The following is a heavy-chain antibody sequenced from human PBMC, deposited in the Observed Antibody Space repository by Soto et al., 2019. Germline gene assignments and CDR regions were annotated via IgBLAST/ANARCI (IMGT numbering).Heavy chain of an antibody. CDR2: IDPSDSYT. D-gene: IGHD1-26*01. CDR1: GYSVTSYW. CDR3: ARHSYGDSGSYLESCMDV. J-gene: IGHJ6*02. Sequence: ESLKMSCKFSGYSVTSYWIRFLRHMPGKGGEWMGRIDPSDSYTNYSPSFQGHVTISADKSISTAYLQWSSLKASDTAMYYCARHSYGDSGSYLESCMDVWGQGTTVTVS. V-gene: IGHV5-10-1*01.